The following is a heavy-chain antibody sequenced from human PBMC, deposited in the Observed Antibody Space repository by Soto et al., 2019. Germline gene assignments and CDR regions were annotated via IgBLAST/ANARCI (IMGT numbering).Heavy chain of an antibody. J-gene: IGHJ4*02. D-gene: IGHD3-3*01. CDR1: GFTYSSCG. CDR2: ISYDGSNK. Sequence: QVQLVESGGGVVQPGRSLRLSCAASGFTYSSCGMRRVRQAPVKGLERVAVISYDGSNKYYADSGKGRFTISRDNSKNPLYLQMNSLIAEDTAVYYCAKDLMLGDFWSGYFAYWGQGTLVTVSP. CDR3: AKDLMLGDFWSGYFAY. V-gene: IGHV3-30*18.